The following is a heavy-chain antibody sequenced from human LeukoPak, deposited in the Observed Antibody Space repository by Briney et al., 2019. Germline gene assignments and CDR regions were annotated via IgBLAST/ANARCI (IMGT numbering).Heavy chain of an antibody. D-gene: IGHD3-22*01. CDR3: ARDYYDSSGYPLDY. Sequence: SVKVSCKASGGTFSSYAISWVRQAPGQGLEWMGRIIPILGIANYAQKFQGRVTITADKSTSTAYMELSSLRSEDTAVYYCARDYYDSSGYPLDYWGQGTLVTVSS. V-gene: IGHV1-69*04. CDR2: IIPILGIA. CDR1: GGTFSSYA. J-gene: IGHJ4*02.